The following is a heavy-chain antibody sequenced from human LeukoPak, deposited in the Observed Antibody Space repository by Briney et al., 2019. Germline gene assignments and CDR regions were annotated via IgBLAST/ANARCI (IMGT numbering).Heavy chain of an antibody. Sequence: GGSLRLSCAASGFTFSSYGMSWVRQAPGKGLEWVSSIDYDGGSGHYADSVKGRFTISRDNSNNTLFLHLNSLRGEDTAVYYCTRNSGWYGLSWGQGTLVTVSS. D-gene: IGHD6-19*01. J-gene: IGHJ1*01. CDR1: GFTFSSYG. CDR3: TRNSGWYGLS. CDR2: IDYDGGSG. V-gene: IGHV3-23*01.